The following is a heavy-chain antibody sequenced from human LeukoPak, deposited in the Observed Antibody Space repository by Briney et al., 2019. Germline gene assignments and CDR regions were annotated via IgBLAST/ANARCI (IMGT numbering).Heavy chain of an antibody. Sequence: SVKVSCKASGGTFSSYAISRVRQAPGQGLEWMGGIIPIFGTANYAQKFQGRVTITADESTSTAYMELSSLRSEDTAVYYCARGTHRIEYFQHWGQGTLVTVSS. CDR3: ARGTHRIEYFQH. J-gene: IGHJ1*01. CDR2: IIPIFGTA. CDR1: GGTFSSYA. V-gene: IGHV1-69*13.